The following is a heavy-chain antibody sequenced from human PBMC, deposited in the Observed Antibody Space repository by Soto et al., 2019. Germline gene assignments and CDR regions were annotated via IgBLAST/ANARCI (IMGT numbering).Heavy chain of an antibody. Sequence: QVQLVQSGAELKEPGASVKVSCTASEYTFVNHDINWVRPAPGRGLEWMGWMNPNSGNSGFAQKFQDRVTMTRDTSRDTAYMELRNLRSEDTAVYYCARGWGRWPHEKPGDYWGQGTLVTVS. V-gene: IGHV1-8*01. CDR3: ARGWGRWPHEKPGDY. CDR1: EYTFVNHD. CDR2: MNPNSGNS. D-gene: IGHD3-16*01. J-gene: IGHJ4*02.